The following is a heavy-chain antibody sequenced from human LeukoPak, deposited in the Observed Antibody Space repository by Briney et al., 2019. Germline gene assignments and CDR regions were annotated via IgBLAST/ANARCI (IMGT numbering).Heavy chain of an antibody. CDR1: GYTFTGCY. CDR3: ARDGGLSCSGGSCYAKNNWFDP. J-gene: IGHJ5*02. V-gene: IGHV1-2*06. Sequence: ASVKVSCKASGYTFTGCYMHWVRQAPGQGLEWMGRINPNSGGTNYAQKFQGRVPMTRDTTISTAYMELSRLRSADTTVYYCARDGGLSCSGGSCYAKNNWFDPWGQGTLVTVSS. CDR2: INPNSGGT. D-gene: IGHD2-15*01.